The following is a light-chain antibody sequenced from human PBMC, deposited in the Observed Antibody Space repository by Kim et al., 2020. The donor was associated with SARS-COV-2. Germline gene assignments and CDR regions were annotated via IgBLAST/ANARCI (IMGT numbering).Light chain of an antibody. CDR3: QQSYSNPPEYT. Sequence: IQMTQSPSSLSASVGDRVTITCRASQSTSNYLNWYQQRPGKATKVLIYAASILQSGVPSRFSGSGSGTDFTLTISSLQPAHFATYYCQQSYSNPPEYTFGQGTKLEI. CDR2: AAS. CDR1: QSTSNY. J-gene: IGKJ2*01. V-gene: IGKV1-39*01.